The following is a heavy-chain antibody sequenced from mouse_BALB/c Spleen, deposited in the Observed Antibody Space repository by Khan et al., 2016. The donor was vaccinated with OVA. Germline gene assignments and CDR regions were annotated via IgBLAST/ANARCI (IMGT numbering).Heavy chain of an antibody. CDR1: GFTFSSFA. V-gene: IGHV5-9-3*01. D-gene: IGHD2-2*01. CDR2: ISTGGHYT. CDR3: TRSLVDYYAMDY. J-gene: IGHJ4*01. Sequence: EVELVESGGGVVKPGGSLKLSCSASGFTFSSFAMSWVRQTPEKRLEWVATISTGGHYTFYPDSVKGRFTISRDNARNTLYLQMSSLRSEDTAIYYCTRSLVDYYAMDYWGQGTSVTVSS.